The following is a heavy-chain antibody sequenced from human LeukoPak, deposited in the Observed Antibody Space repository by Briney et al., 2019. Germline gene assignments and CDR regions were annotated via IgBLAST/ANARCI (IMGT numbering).Heavy chain of an antibody. CDR2: FDPSDSYT. Sequence: PGESLKISCKGSGYSFTSYWISWVRQMPGKGLEWMGRFDPSDSYTSCSPSFQGHVTISADKSISTAYLQWSSLKASDTAMYYCARHPLYCSSTSCPSSDYWGQGTLVTVSS. CDR3: ARHPLYCSSTSCPSSDY. CDR1: GYSFTSYW. V-gene: IGHV5-10-1*01. J-gene: IGHJ4*02. D-gene: IGHD2-2*01.